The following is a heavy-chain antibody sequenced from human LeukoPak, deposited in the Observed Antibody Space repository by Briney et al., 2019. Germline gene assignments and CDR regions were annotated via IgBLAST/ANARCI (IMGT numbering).Heavy chain of an antibody. CDR2: IYYSGST. CDR1: GGSISSSSYY. Sequence: PSETLSLTCTVSGGSISSSSYYWGWIRQPPGKGLEWIGSIYYSGSTYYNPSLKSRVTISVDTSKNQFSLQLNSVTPEDTAVYYCAREFRYSYGYPRAFDIWGQGTMVTVSS. J-gene: IGHJ3*02. V-gene: IGHV4-39*07. D-gene: IGHD5-18*01. CDR3: AREFRYSYGYPRAFDI.